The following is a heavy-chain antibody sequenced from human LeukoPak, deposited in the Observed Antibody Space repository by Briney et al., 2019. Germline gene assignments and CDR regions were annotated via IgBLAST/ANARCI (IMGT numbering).Heavy chain of an antibody. J-gene: IGHJ5*02. D-gene: IGHD6-6*01. CDR1: GFTFSNYS. V-gene: IGHV3-21*01. CDR2: ISSSSSYI. CDR3: ARWSSSVEDWFDP. Sequence: PGGSLRLSCAASGFTFSNYSMNWVRQAPGKGLEWVSSISSSSSYIYYADSVKGRFTISRDNAKNSLYLQMNSLRAEDTAVYYCARWSSSVEDWFDPWGRGTLVTVSS.